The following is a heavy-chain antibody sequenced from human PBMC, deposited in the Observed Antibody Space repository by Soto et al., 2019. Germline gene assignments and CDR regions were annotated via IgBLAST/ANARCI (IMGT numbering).Heavy chain of an antibody. Sequence: HPGGSLRLSCEASGFIFTNFWMHWVRQVPGKGLVWVSRIDTSGSSTSYADSVKGRFTISRDNAKNTVSLQMNSLRAEDTGVYYCAKDSWYFDLWSQGXLVTVSS. CDR3: AKDSWYFDL. J-gene: IGHJ4*02. CDR2: IDTSGSST. V-gene: IGHV3-74*01. CDR1: GFIFTNFW. D-gene: IGHD6-13*01.